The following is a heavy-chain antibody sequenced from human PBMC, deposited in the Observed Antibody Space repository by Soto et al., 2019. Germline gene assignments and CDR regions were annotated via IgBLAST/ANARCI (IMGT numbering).Heavy chain of an antibody. V-gene: IGHV3-23*01. CDR3: AKDYSSGYYAFDI. CDR1: GFTFTTYA. J-gene: IGHJ3*02. CDR2: ISSGGDT. Sequence: EVQLLESGGGLVQPGGSLRLSCAPSGFTFTTYAMSWVRQAPGKGLEWVSSISSGGDTYYADSVKGRFTISRDSSKNTRYLQMNNMRAEDTATYYSAKDYSSGYYAFDIWGRGTMVTVSS. D-gene: IGHD3-22*01.